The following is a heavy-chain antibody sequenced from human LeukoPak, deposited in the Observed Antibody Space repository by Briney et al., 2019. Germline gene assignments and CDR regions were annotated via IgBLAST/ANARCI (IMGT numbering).Heavy chain of an antibody. CDR2: IKSEGEGATT. CDR1: GFTIGTAW. CDR3: IAHFPYFYGFDV. J-gene: IGHJ6*04. D-gene: IGHD3-3*02. V-gene: IGHV3-15*01. Sequence: KPGVSLRLSCVSSGFTIGTAWMSWVRQAPGKGLEWLGHIKSEGEGATTDYAAPAKGRFAISRDDSKNMIYLQMSSLKIDDPAIYYCIAHFPYFYGFDVWGKGTTVTVSS.